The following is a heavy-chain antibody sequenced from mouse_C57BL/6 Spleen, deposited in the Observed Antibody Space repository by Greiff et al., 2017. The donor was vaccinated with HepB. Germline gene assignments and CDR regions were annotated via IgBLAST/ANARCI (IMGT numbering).Heavy chain of an antibody. CDR1: GFTFSDYY. Sequence: EVKLVESEGGLVQPGSSMKLSCTASGFTFSDYYMAWVRQVPEKGLEWVANINNDGSSTYYLDSLKSRFIISRDNAKNILYLQMSSLKSEDTATYYCARGGDYFAFDVWGTGTTVTVSS. D-gene: IGHD1-1*01. V-gene: IGHV5-16*01. CDR3: ARGGDYFAFDV. CDR2: INNDGSST. J-gene: IGHJ1*03.